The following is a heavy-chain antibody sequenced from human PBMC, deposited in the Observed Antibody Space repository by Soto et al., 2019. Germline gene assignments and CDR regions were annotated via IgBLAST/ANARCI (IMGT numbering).Heavy chain of an antibody. CDR1: GGSISSYY. CDR3: ARHGQSHSVGATLFDY. V-gene: IGHV4-59*08. Sequence: PSETVSLTCTVSGGSISSYYCSWIRQPPGKGLEWIGHIYYSGSTNYNPSLKSRVTISVDTSKNQFSLKLSSVTAADSAVYYCARHGQSHSVGATLFDYWGQGTRVTVS. J-gene: IGHJ4*02. CDR2: IYYSGST. D-gene: IGHD1-26*01.